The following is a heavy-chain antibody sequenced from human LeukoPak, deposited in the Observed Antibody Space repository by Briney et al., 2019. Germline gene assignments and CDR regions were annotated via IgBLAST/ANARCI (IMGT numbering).Heavy chain of an antibody. D-gene: IGHD3-16*01. CDR3: ARVMSASVWRSYGSYYYYYYMDI. CDR1: GFTFSRYW. J-gene: IGHJ6*03. Sequence: GGSLRLSCAASGFTFSRYWMSWVRQAPGKGLEWVANIKQDGSEKFSVGFVKGRFTISRDNAKKSLYMQMNSLRAEDTAVYYCARVMSASVWRSYGSYYYYYYMDIWGKGTTATVSS. V-gene: IGHV3-7*01. CDR2: IKQDGSEK.